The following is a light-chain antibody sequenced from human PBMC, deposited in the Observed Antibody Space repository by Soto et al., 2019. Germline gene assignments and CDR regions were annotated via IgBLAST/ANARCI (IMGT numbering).Light chain of an antibody. CDR3: SSYTSSSTLVV. Sequence: QSALTQPASVSGSPGQSITISCTGTSSDVGGYNYVSWYQQHPGKAPKLMIYDVCNRPSGVSNRFSGSKSGNTASLTISGLQAEGEADYYCSSYTSSSTLVVFGGGTKLTVL. CDR2: DVC. CDR1: SSDVGGYNY. J-gene: IGLJ2*01. V-gene: IGLV2-14*01.